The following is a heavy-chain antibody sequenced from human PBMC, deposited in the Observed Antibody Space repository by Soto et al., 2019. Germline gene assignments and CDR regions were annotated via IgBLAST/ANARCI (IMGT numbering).Heavy chain of an antibody. D-gene: IGHD6-19*01. CDR3: ARLKDGWYYFDY. CDR2: IYYSGST. Sequence: SETLSLTCTVSGGSISSSSYYWGWIRQPPGKGLEWIGSIYYSGSTYYNPSLKSRVTISVDTSKNQFSLKLSSVTAADTAVYYCARLKDGWYYFDYWGQGTLVTVSS. J-gene: IGHJ4*02. V-gene: IGHV4-39*01. CDR1: GGSISSSSYY.